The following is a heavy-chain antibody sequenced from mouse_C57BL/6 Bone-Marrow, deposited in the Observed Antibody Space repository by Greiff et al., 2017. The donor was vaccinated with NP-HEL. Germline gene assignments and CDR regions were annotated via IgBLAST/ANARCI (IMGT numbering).Heavy chain of an antibody. J-gene: IGHJ3*01. Sequence: QVHVKQPGTELVKPGASVKLSCKASGYTFTSYWMHWVKQRPGQGLEWIGNINPSNGGTNYNERFRSKATLTVDKFSSTAYMQLSSLTSEDSAVYYCARGAWLLLAWFVYWGQGTLVTVSA. CDR3: ARGAWLLLAWFVY. CDR2: INPSNGGT. D-gene: IGHD2-3*01. CDR1: GYTFTSYW. V-gene: IGHV1-53*01.